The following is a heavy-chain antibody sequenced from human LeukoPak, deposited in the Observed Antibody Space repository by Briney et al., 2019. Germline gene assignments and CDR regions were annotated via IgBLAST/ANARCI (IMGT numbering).Heavy chain of an antibody. CDR1: GFTFDDHA. V-gene: IGHV3-9*01. J-gene: IGHJ4*02. CDR2: ISWNSGSI. Sequence: GGSLRLSCAASGFTFDDHAMHWVRQAPGKGLEWVSGISWNSGSIVYADSVKGRFTISRDNAKNSLYLQMNSLRAEDTALYYCAKDWAYSSSWLFDYWGQGTLVTVSS. CDR3: AKDWAYSSSWLFDY. D-gene: IGHD6-13*01.